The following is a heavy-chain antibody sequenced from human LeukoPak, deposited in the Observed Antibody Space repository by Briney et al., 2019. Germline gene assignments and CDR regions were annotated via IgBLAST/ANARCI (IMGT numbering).Heavy chain of an antibody. CDR1: GYTFTDYY. CDR2: INLNSGDT. Sequence: GASVKVSCKASGYTFTDYYVLWMRQAPGQGLEWMGWINLNSGDTRYAQRFQGRLTVTRDTSISTAYMDLNGLRSDDTAVYYCARDSIEAPGLVFDFWGQGTMVTISS. D-gene: IGHD6-13*01. CDR3: ARDSIEAPGLVFDF. J-gene: IGHJ3*01. V-gene: IGHV1-2*02.